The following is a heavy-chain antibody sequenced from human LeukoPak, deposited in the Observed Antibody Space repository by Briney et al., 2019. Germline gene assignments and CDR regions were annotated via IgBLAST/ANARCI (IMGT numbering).Heavy chain of an antibody. CDR3: AKDGTSSISYFDY. CDR2: IRYDGSNK. J-gene: IGHJ4*02. CDR1: GFTFSSYG. V-gene: IGHV3-30*02. D-gene: IGHD6-13*01. Sequence: GGSLRLSCAASGFTFSSYGMHWVRQAPGKGLEGMAFIRYDGSNKYYADSVKGRFTISRDKSKNTLYLQMNSLRAEDTAVYYCAKDGTSSISYFDYWGQGTLVTVSS.